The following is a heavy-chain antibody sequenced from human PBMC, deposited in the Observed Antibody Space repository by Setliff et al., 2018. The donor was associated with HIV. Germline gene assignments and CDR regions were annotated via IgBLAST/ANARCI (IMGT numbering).Heavy chain of an antibody. J-gene: IGHJ2*01. D-gene: IGHD6-19*01. Sequence: SETLSLTCTVSGGSISSSSHYWGWIRQPPGKGLEWVGSIYYSGSTYYNPSLKSRVTISLDTSKNQLSLKLSSMTAADTAVYYCASYYRVSGWYQEASWFFDLWGRGTLVTVSS. CDR2: IYYSGST. CDR3: ASYYRVSGWYQEASWFFDL. CDR1: GGSISSSSHY. V-gene: IGHV4-39*01.